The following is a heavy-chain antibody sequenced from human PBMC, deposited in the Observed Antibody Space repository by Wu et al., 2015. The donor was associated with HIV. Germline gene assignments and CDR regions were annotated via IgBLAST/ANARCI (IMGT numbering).Heavy chain of an antibody. J-gene: IGHJ6*03. Sequence: SVKVSCKASGYIFSSYDISWVRQAPGQGLEWMGWMNPNSGNTGYAQKFQGRVTVTRDTSITTAYMELSSLRSEDTAVYYCARGNRGGIVMDPDAKHNYYYYRDVWGKGTTVTVSS. CDR2: MNPNSGNT. D-gene: IGHD2-21*01. CDR1: GYIFSSYD. CDR3: ARGNRGGIVMDPDAKHNYYYYRDV. V-gene: IGHV1-8*03.